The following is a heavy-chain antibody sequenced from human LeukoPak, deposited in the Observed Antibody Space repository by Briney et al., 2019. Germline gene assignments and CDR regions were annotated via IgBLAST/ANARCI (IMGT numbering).Heavy chain of an antibody. J-gene: IGHJ4*02. CDR1: GFTFSSYS. CDR2: ISSSSSTI. V-gene: IGHV3-48*04. Sequence: PGGSLRLSCAASGFTFSSYSMNWVRQAPGKGLEWVSYISSSSSTIYYADSVKGRFTISRDNAKNSLYLQMNSLRAEDTAVYYCARDGYDSSGALDYWGQGTLVTVSS. D-gene: IGHD3-22*01. CDR3: ARDGYDSSGALDY.